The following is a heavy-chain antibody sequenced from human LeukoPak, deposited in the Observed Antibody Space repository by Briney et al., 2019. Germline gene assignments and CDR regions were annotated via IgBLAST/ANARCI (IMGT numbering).Heavy chain of an antibody. J-gene: IGHJ6*02. CDR1: GFTFSSYA. CDR2: ISYDGSNK. V-gene: IGHV3-30-3*01. D-gene: IGHD2-2*01. Sequence: GGSLRLSCAASGFTFSSYAMHWVRQAPGKGLEWVAVISYDGSNKYYADSVKGRFTISRDNSKNTLYLQMSSLRAEDTAVYYCAKGALPQDCSSTSCYLGWWGYYYYGMDVWGQGTTVTVSS. CDR3: AKGALPQDCSSTSCYLGWWGYYYYGMDV.